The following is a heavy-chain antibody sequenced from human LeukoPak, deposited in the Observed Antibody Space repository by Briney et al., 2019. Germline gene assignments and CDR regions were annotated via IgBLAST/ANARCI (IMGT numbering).Heavy chain of an antibody. CDR3: VRDRGTYRPIDY. CDR1: GFTFSDFN. J-gene: IGHJ4*02. CDR2: ISTSGTTI. V-gene: IGHV3-11*01. D-gene: IGHD1-26*01. Sequence: PGGSLRLSCAASGFTFSDFNMSWIRQAPGKGLEWVSYISTSGTTIHYADSVKGRFTISRDNAKNSLYLQMNSLRAEDTAIYYCVRDRGTYRPIDYWGQGTLVTVSS.